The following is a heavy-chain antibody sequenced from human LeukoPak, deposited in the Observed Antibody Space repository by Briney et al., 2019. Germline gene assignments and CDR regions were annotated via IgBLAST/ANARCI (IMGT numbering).Heavy chain of an antibody. CDR1: GFTVSSNY. CDR2: IYSGGST. CDR3: ARAERWLQLQVDY. V-gene: IGHV3-53*01. J-gene: IGHJ4*02. D-gene: IGHD5-24*01. Sequence: GGSLRLSCAASGFTVSSNYMSWVRQAPGKGLEWVSVIYSGGSTYYADSVKGRFTISRDNSKNTLYLQMNSLRAEDTAVYYCARAERWLQLQVDYWGQGTLVTVSS.